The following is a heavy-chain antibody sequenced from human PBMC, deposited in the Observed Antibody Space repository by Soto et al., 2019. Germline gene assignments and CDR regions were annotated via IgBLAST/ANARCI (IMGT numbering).Heavy chain of an antibody. D-gene: IGHD2-8*01. Sequence: ASVKVSCKASGYTFSNYAITWVRQAPGQGLEWMGWISAYNGNTKYAQKFQGRVTTTTDTSTTTAHMELTSLRSDDTAVYYCARAGPSSTVYALIVHWFDPWGQGTLVTVSS. V-gene: IGHV1-18*04. CDR2: ISAYNGNT. J-gene: IGHJ5*02. CDR3: ARAGPSSTVYALIVHWFDP. CDR1: GYTFSNYA.